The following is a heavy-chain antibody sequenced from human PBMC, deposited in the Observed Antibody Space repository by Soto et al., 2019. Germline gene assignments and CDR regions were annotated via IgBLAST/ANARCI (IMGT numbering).Heavy chain of an antibody. CDR3: AKDVSDCSWYRFFYFAY. J-gene: IGHJ4*02. D-gene: IGHD6-13*01. V-gene: IGHV3-23*01. Sequence: PGGSLRLSCAASGFTFSSYAMSWVRQAPGKGLEWVSAISGSGGSTYYADSVKGRFTISRDNSKNTLYLQMNSLRAEDTAVYYCAKDVSDCSWYRFFYFAYWGQGTLDTVSS. CDR2: ISGSGGST. CDR1: GFTFSSYA.